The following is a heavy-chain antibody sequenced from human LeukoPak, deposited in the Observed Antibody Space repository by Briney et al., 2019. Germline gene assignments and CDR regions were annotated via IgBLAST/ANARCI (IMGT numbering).Heavy chain of an antibody. D-gene: IGHD3-22*01. CDR2: INPSGGST. CDR3: VTGYYRGVWFDP. V-gene: IGHV1-46*01. J-gene: IGHJ5*02. CDR1: GYTFTSYY. Sequence: ASVKVSCKASGYTFTSYYMHWVGQAPGQGLEWMGIINPSGGSTSYAQKFQSRVTMTRDMSTSTVYMELSSLRSEDTAVYYCVTGYYRGVWFDPWGQGTLVTVSS.